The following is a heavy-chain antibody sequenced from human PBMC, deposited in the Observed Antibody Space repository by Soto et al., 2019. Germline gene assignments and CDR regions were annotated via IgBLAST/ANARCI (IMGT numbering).Heavy chain of an antibody. CDR2: IYYSGST. J-gene: IGHJ4*02. D-gene: IGHD3-22*01. Sequence: SETLSLTCTVSGGSISSGGYYWSWIRQHPGKSLEWIGYIYYSGSTYYNPSLKSRVTISVDTSKNQFSLKLSSVTAADTAVYYCARAPNYYDTSGYSRSFDYWGQGTLVTVS. V-gene: IGHV4-31*03. CDR3: ARAPNYYDTSGYSRSFDY. CDR1: GGSISSGGYY.